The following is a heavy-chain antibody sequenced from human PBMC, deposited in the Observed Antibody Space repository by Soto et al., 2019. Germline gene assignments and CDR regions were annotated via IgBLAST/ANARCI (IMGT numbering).Heavy chain of an antibody. CDR2: TSYDGTNR. CDR3: ARDPAYQPQYGMDV. Sequence: QVQLVESKGGVVQPGRSLRLSCAGYGFTFSNYAMHWVRQAPGKGLEWVAATSYDGTNRYYADPVKGRFTISRDNSKNPLYLQMDSMRSADTARYHWARDPAYQPQYGMDVWGRGTTVIVSS. V-gene: IGHV3-30-3*01. J-gene: IGHJ6*02. CDR1: GFTFSNYA. D-gene: IGHD2-2*01.